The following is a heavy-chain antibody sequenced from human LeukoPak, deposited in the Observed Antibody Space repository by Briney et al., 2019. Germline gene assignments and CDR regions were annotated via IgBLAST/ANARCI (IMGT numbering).Heavy chain of an antibody. V-gene: IGHV3-7*03. CDR2: IKQDGSEK. CDR1: GFTFSSYW. J-gene: IGHJ5*02. Sequence: GGSLRLSCAASGFTFSSYWMSWVRQAPGKGLEWVANIKQDGSEKYYVDSVKGRFTISRDNAKNSLYLQMNSLRAEDTAVYYCARTPYSNYVIWFDPWGRGTLVTVSS. CDR3: ARTPYSNYVIWFDP. D-gene: IGHD4-11*01.